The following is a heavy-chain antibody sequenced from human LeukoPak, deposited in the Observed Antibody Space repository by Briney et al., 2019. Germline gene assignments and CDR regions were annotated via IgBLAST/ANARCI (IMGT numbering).Heavy chain of an antibody. CDR3: ARARTRYCSGGSCYSSAFDI. D-gene: IGHD2-15*01. Sequence: SETLSLTCAVYGGSFSGYYWSWIRQPPGKGLEWIGEINHSGSTNYNPSLKSRVTISVDTSKNQFSLKLSSVTAADTAVYYCARARTRYCSGGSCYSSAFDIWGQGTMVTVSS. CDR2: INHSGST. V-gene: IGHV4-34*01. CDR1: GGSFSGYY. J-gene: IGHJ3*02.